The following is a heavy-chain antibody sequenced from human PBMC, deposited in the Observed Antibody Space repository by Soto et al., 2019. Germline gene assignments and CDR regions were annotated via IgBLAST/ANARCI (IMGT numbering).Heavy chain of an antibody. CDR3: ARARYYDTRGYAFHYAVDV. CDR2: GYYNGNT. Sequence: SETLSLTCTVSGVSVTSGSFYWSWVRQPPGKGLEWIGYGYYNGNTGYSPSLKSRVTISVDTSKNQFSLMLSSVTAADTAVYYCARARYYDTRGYAFHYAVDVWGQGTTVTVSS. D-gene: IGHD3-22*01. J-gene: IGHJ6*02. CDR1: GVSVTSGSFY. V-gene: IGHV4-61*01.